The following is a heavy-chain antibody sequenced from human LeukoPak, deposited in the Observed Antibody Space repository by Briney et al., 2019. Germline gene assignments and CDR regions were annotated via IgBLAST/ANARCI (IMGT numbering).Heavy chain of an antibody. CDR1: GFTFIIYC. Sequence: GRCLRPSCPAAGFTFIIYCIDWVRQPPGKWLEWVALISYDGTNKYYADSVKGRFTISRDNSKNPVYLQMNSLRAEDTAVYYCAKEMGYCSSTSCPGMDVWGKGTTVTVSS. V-gene: IGHV3-30*18. J-gene: IGHJ6*04. D-gene: IGHD2-2*01. CDR3: AKEMGYCSSTSCPGMDV. CDR2: ISYDGTNK.